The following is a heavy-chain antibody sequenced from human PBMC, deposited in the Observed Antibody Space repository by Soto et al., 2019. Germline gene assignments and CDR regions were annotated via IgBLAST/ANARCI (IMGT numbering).Heavy chain of an antibody. CDR1: GGTFSSYA. D-gene: IGHD5-12*01. CDR3: ATLGYSGYDYYFDY. V-gene: IGHV1-69*13. J-gene: IGHJ4*02. CDR2: IIPIFGTA. Sequence: ASVKVSCKASGGTFSSYAISWVRQAPGQGLEWMGGIIPIFGTANYAQKFQGRVTITADESTSTAYVELSSLRSEDTAVYYCATLGYSGYDYYFDYWGQGTLVTVSS.